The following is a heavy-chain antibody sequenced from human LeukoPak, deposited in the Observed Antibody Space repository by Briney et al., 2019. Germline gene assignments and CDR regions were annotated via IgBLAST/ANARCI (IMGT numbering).Heavy chain of an antibody. CDR1: VDSITSSY. J-gene: IGHJ4*02. V-gene: IGHV4-59*08. Sequence: SETLSLTCSVPVDSITSSYWTWIRQPPGGGLEYIGYILYPGDSNYIPSLNNRVNMHVDVSKQQFVEKLGSVTAADTAVYYCSRRARELGFWGQGILVTVPS. D-gene: IGHD3-16*01. CDR2: ILYPGDS. CDR3: SRRARELGF.